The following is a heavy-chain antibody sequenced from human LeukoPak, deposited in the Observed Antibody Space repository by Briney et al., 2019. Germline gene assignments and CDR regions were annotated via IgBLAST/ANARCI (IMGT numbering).Heavy chain of an antibody. CDR1: AFTFSSYA. V-gene: IGHV3-30-3*01. J-gene: IGHJ4*02. Sequence: PGRSLRLSCAASAFTFSSYAMHWVRQAPGKGLEWEAVISYDGSNKYYADSVKGRFTISRDNSKNTLYLQMNSLRAEDTAVYYCASDVDTAMALAYWGQGTLVTVSS. CDR3: ASDVDTAMALAY. CDR2: ISYDGSNK. D-gene: IGHD5-18*01.